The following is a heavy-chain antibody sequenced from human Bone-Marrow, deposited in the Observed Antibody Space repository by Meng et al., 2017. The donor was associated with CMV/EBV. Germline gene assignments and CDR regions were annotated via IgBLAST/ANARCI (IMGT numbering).Heavy chain of an antibody. CDR1: GYTFTGYY. D-gene: IGHD3-16*01. Sequence: ASVKVSCKASGYTFTGYYMHWVRQAPGQGLEWMGWISAYNGNTNYAQKLQGRVTMTTDTSTSTAYMELRSLRSDDTAVYYCAREYRQRSLIQQWHYYYYAMDVCGQGTTVTVSS. V-gene: IGHV1-18*04. CDR2: ISAYNGNT. J-gene: IGHJ6*02. CDR3: AREYRQRSLIQQWHYYYYAMDV.